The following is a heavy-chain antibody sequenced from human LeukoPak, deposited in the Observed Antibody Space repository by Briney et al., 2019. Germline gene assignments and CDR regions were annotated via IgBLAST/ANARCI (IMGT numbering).Heavy chain of an antibody. Sequence: GGSLRLSCAASGFTFSSYGMHWVRQAPGKGLEWVAVISYDGSNKYYADSVKGRFTISRDNSKNTLYLQMNSLRAEDTAVYYCAKDIHGSGRSPSDYWGQGTLVTVSS. D-gene: IGHD3-10*01. V-gene: IGHV3-30*18. CDR1: GFTFSSYG. CDR3: AKDIHGSGRSPSDY. J-gene: IGHJ4*02. CDR2: ISYDGSNK.